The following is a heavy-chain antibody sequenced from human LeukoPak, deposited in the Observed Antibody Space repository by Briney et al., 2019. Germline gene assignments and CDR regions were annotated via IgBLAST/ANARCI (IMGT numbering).Heavy chain of an antibody. CDR3: ADGGFYFYFDY. Sequence: QPGGSLRLSCAASGFIFSSYAMSWVRQAPGRGLEWVASISDTATSTYYADSVRGRFTISGDNSENTLYLQMNSLRPDDTAVYFCADGGFYFYFDYWGQGSQVTVSS. CDR2: ISDTATST. D-gene: IGHD4-23*01. J-gene: IGHJ4*02. CDR1: GFIFSSYA. V-gene: IGHV3-23*01.